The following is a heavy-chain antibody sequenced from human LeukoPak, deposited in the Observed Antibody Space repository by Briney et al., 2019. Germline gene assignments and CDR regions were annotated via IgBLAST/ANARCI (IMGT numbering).Heavy chain of an antibody. Sequence: GGSLRLSCAASGFTFSSYAMSWVRQAPGKGLEWVSAISGSGGSTYYADPVKDRFTISRDNSKNTLCLQMNSLRAEDTAVYYCAKGSEYYDILTGYYFPTYYFDYWGQGTLVTVSS. J-gene: IGHJ4*02. D-gene: IGHD3-9*01. CDR1: GFTFSSYA. V-gene: IGHV3-23*01. CDR3: AKGSEYYDILTGYYFPTYYFDY. CDR2: ISGSGGST.